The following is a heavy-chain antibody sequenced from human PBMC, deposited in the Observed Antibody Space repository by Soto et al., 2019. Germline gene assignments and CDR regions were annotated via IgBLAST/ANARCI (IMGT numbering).Heavy chain of an antibody. V-gene: IGHV3-15*01. D-gene: IGHD1-26*01. J-gene: IGHJ4*02. CDR1: GFTFSNAW. CDR2: VKSKTDGGTT. CDR3: TTDDPINSF. Sequence: GGSLRLSCAASGFTFSNAWMSWVRQAPGKGLEWIGSVKSKTDGGTTDFAAPVKGRFTISRDDSKNTLSLQMNSLKTEDTAVYYCTTDDPINSFWGQGTLVTVSS.